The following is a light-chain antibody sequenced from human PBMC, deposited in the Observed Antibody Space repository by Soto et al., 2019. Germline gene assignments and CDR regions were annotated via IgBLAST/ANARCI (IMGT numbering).Light chain of an antibody. CDR1: QSVNTN. V-gene: IGKV3-15*01. J-gene: IGKJ1*01. CDR3: QQYNNWWT. CDR2: GAS. Sequence: EIVMTQSPATLSVSPGERATFSCRASQSVNTNLAWYQQMPGQAPRLLIYGASTRASGIPAWFSGSGSGTEFTLTISSLQSEDFAVYYCQQYNNWWTFGQGTRVDIK.